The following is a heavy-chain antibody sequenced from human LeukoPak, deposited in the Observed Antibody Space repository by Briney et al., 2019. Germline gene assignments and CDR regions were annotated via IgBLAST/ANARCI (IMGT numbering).Heavy chain of an antibody. V-gene: IGHV3-11*04. D-gene: IGHD1-26*01. CDR1: GFTFSDYY. CDR3: ARENIVGSTWGDIDY. J-gene: IGHJ4*02. Sequence: PGGSLRLSCAASGFTFSDYYMNWIRQALGKGLEWVSYISSSGSTIKYADSVKGRFTISRDNAKNSLYLQMNSLRAEDTAVYYCARENIVGSTWGDIDYWGQGTLVTVSS. CDR2: ISSSGSTI.